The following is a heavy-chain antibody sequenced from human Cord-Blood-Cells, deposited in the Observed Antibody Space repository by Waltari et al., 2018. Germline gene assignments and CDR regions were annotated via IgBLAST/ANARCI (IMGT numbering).Heavy chain of an antibody. J-gene: IGHJ4*02. CDR1: GGSFSGYY. V-gene: IGHV4-34*01. CDR3: ARDYSNYDY. Sequence: QVQLQQWGAGLLKPSETLSLTCAVYGGSFSGYYWSWIRQPPGKGLEWIGEINHSGSTNYNPSLKSRVTISVDPSKIQFSLKLSSVTAADTAVYYCARDYSNYDYWGQGTLVTVSS. CDR2: INHSGST. D-gene: IGHD4-4*01.